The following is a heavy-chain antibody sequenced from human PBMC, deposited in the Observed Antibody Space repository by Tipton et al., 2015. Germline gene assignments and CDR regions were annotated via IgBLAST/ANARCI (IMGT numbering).Heavy chain of an antibody. J-gene: IGHJ5*02. V-gene: IGHV4-30-4*01. CDR2: IYDSATT. CDR3: ALTKWFQAVPGRVWFDP. D-gene: IGHD3-10*01. CDR1: GAHIARVGYY. Sequence: TLSLTCTVSGAHIARVGYYCSWLRQTPGKGLEWIGYIYDSATTYFLESLYSRVTMSVDASKNQFSLNLTSVTDADTAVYYCALTKWFQAVPGRVWFDPWGQGTLVTVSS.